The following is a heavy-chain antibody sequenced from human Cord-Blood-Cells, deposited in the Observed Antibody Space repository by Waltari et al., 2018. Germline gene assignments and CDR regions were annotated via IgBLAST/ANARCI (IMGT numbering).Heavy chain of an antibody. CDR3: ARDKRAAGNYYFDY. V-gene: IGHV1-3*01. D-gene: IGHD6-13*01. Sequence: QVQLVQSGAEVKKPGASVKVSGQASGYPFTSYAMHLVRTAPGQRLEGIGWINPGNGNTKYSQKFQGRVTITRDTSASTAYMELSSLRSEDTAVYYCARDKRAAGNYYFDYWGQGTLVTVSS. CDR2: INPGNGNT. J-gene: IGHJ4*02. CDR1: GYPFTSYA.